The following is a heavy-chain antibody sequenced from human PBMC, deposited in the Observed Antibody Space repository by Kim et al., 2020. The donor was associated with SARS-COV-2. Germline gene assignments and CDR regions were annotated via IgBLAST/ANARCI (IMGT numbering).Heavy chain of an antibody. CDR3: AKDMKGYSSSSAFDY. J-gene: IGHJ4*02. Sequence: GGSLRLSCAASGFTFDDYAMHWVRQAPGKGLEWVSGISWNSGSIGYADSVKGRFTISRDNAKNSLYLQMNSLRAEDTALYYCAKDMKGYSSSSAFDYWGQGNLVTVSS. CDR1: GFTFDDYA. D-gene: IGHD6-6*01. V-gene: IGHV3-9*01. CDR2: ISWNSGSI.